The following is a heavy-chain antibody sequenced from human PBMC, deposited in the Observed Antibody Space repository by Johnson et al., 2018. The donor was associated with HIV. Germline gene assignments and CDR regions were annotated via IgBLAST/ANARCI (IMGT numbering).Heavy chain of an antibody. D-gene: IGHD3-22*01. Sequence: MLLVESGGGVVQPGRSLRLSCAASGSTFDDHGMSWVRQGPGKGLEWVTGINWNGGSTGYADYVKGRFNISRDNANNSLSLQMNSLRAEDTAVYYCARDMMGRYYYDSSGYSDDAFDIWGQGTMVTVSS. V-gene: IGHV3-20*04. CDR2: INWNGGST. J-gene: IGHJ3*02. CDR1: GSTFDDHG. CDR3: ARDMMGRYYYDSSGYSDDAFDI.